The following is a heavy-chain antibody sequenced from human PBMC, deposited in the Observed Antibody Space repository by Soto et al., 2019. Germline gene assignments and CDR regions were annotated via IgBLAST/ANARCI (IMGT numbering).Heavy chain of an antibody. CDR1: GFTFSGYS. D-gene: IGHD6-19*01. J-gene: IGHJ4*02. CDR2: ISSRSTNI. V-gene: IGHV3-21*06. CDR3: AKFTEPGYSSIWYYFEY. Sequence: LRLSCVGSGFTFSGYSMAWVRQAPGRGLEWVASISSRSTNIDYADSVKGRFTISRDNAKNLVSLQMSSLRGEGTALYYCAKFTEPGYSSIWYYFEYWGQGTPVTVSS.